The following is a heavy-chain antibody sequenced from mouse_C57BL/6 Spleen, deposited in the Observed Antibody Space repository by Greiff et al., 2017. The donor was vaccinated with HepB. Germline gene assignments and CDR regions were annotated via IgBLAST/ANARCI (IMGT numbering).Heavy chain of an antibody. CDR2: INYDGSST. V-gene: IGHV5-16*01. CDR3: ARDPLRYFDV. CDR1: GFTFSDYY. J-gene: IGHJ1*03. Sequence: EVKLVESEGGLVQPGSSMKLSCTASGFTFSDYYMAWVRQVPEKGLEWVANINYDGSSTYYLDSLKSRFIISRDTAKNILYLQMSSLTSEDTATYYWARDPLRYFDVWGTGTTVNVSS.